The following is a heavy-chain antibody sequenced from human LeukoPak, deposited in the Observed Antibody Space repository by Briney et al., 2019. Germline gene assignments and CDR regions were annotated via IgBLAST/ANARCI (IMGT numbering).Heavy chain of an antibody. Sequence: GGALRLSFAASGFTFSSYVMSWVRQAPGKGLEWVSGISGSGDSTYYADFVKGRFTISRDNSKNALYLQMNSLRAEDTAVYYCAKDKRMDVWGLGTTVTVSS. CDR3: AKDKRMDV. CDR2: ISGSGDST. V-gene: IGHV3-23*01. CDR1: GFTFSSYV. J-gene: IGHJ6*02.